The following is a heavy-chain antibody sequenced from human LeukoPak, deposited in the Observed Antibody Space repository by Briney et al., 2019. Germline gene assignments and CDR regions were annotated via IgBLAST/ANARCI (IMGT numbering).Heavy chain of an antibody. Sequence: SETLSLTCTVSGGSISSSSYYWGWIRQPPGKGLEWIGSIYYSGSTYYNPSLKSRVTISVDTSKNQFSLKLSSVTAADTAVYYCARGRGQWLPEFDYWGQGTLVTVSS. CDR3: ARGRGQWLPEFDY. CDR1: GGSISSSSYY. V-gene: IGHV4-39*07. CDR2: IYYSGST. D-gene: IGHD6-19*01. J-gene: IGHJ4*02.